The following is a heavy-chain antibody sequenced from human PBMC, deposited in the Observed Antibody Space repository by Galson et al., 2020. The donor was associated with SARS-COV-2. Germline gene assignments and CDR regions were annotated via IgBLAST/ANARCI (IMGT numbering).Heavy chain of an antibody. CDR2: ISSSSSYI. CDR1: GFTFSSYS. CDR3: ASGVGQQRQLSNYYYYGMDV. V-gene: IGHV3-21*01. D-gene: IGHD6-25*01. Sequence: GGSLRLSCAASGFTFSSYSMNWVRQAPGKGLEWVSSISSSSSYIYYADSVKGRFTISRDNAKNSLYLQMNSLRAEDTAVYYCASGVGQQRQLSNYYYYGMDVWGQGTTVTVSS. J-gene: IGHJ6*02.